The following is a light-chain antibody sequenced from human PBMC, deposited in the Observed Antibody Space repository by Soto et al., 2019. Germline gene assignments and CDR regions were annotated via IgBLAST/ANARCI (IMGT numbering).Light chain of an antibody. CDR3: QQ. Sequence: EIVLTQSPGTLSLSPGERATLSCRASQSVSSSYLAWYQQKPGQAPRLLIYGASSRATGIPDRFSGSGSGTDFTLTIRRLEPEDFAVYYCQQFGQGTKVDIK. CDR2: GAS. J-gene: IGKJ1*01. CDR1: QSVSSSY. V-gene: IGKV3-20*01.